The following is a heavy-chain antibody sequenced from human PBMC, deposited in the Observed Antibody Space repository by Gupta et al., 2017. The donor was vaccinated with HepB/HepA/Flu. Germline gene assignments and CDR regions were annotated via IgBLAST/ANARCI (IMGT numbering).Heavy chain of an antibody. V-gene: IGHV4-34*01. D-gene: IGHD6-6*01. Sequence: QVQLQQWGAGLLKPSETLSLTCAVYGGSFSGYYWSWIRQPPGKGLEWIGEINHSGSTNYNPSLKSRVTISVDTSKNQFSLKLSSVTAADTAVYYCARGDRFRHSYSSSGRGGYYYYYYMDVWGKGTTVTVSS. CDR1: GGSFSGYY. CDR2: INHSGST. CDR3: ARGDRFRHSYSSSGRGGYYYYYYMDV. J-gene: IGHJ6*03.